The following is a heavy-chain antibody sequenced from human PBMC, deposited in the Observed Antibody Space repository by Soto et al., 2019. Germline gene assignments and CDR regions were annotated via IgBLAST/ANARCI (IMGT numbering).Heavy chain of an antibody. J-gene: IGHJ3*02. D-gene: IGHD3-22*01. CDR2: IIPIFGTA. CDR1: GGTFSSYA. CDR3: ARLYDSSGYYPRNHAFDI. V-gene: IGHV1-69*01. Sequence: QVQLVQSGAEVKKPGSSVKVSCKASGGTFSSYAISWVRQAPGQGLEWMGGIIPIFGTANYAQKFQGRVTITADESTSTAYMELRRLRSEDTAVYYCARLYDSSGYYPRNHAFDIWGQGTMVTVSS.